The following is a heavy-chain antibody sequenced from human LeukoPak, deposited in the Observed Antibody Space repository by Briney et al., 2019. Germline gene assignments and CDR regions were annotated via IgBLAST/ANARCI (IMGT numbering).Heavy chain of an antibody. D-gene: IGHD3-22*01. Sequence: GGSLRLSCAASGFTFSSYIVTWVRQAPGKGLEWVSSISGSGSTTYFADSVKGRFTISRDNSKNTLYLQMSSLRAEDTAIYYCAKDSTVSGSYYDMDIWGQGTTVTVSS. V-gene: IGHV3-23*01. CDR3: AKDSTVSGSYYDMDI. J-gene: IGHJ6*02. CDR2: ISGSGSTT. CDR1: GFTFSSYI.